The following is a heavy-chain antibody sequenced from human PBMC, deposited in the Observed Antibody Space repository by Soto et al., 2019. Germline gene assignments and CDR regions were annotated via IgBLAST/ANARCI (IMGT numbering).Heavy chain of an antibody. CDR3: ARAGGLGAVAVDY. CDR2: IYHSGST. D-gene: IGHD6-19*01. V-gene: IGHV4-30-2*01. J-gene: IGHJ4*02. Sequence: QLQLQESGSGLVKPSQTLSLTCAVSGGSISSGGYSWSWIRQPPGKGLEWIGYIYHSGSTYYNPSLKSRVTVSVDRSKNQFSLKLSSVTAADTAVYYCARAGGLGAVAVDYWCQGTLVTVSS. CDR1: GGSISSGGYS.